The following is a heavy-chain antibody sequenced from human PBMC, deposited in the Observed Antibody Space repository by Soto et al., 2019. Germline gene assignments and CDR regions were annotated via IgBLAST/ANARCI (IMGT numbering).Heavy chain of an antibody. CDR3: ARGNGYSYGYSLNWFDP. CDR2: ISSSSSYT. J-gene: IGHJ5*02. Sequence: GGSLRLSCAASGFTFSSYSMNWVRQAPGKGLEWVSSISSSSSYTYYADSVKGRFTISRDNAKNSLYLQMNSLRAEDTAVYYCARGNGYSYGYSLNWFDPWGQGTLVTVSS. CDR1: GFTFSSYS. V-gene: IGHV3-21*01. D-gene: IGHD5-18*01.